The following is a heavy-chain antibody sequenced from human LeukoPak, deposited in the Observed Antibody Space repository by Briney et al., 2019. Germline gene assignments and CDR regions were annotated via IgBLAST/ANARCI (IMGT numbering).Heavy chain of an antibody. CDR1: GGSFSGYY. CDR2: INHSGST. CDR3: ARHSSVSRPNFDY. J-gene: IGHJ4*02. D-gene: IGHD1-26*01. Sequence: SETLSLTCAVYGGSFSGYYWSWIRQPPGKGLEWIGEINHSGSTNYNPSLTSRVTTSVDTSKNHFSLQLRSVTAADTAVHYCARHSSVSRPNFDYWGQGILVTVSS. V-gene: IGHV4-34*01.